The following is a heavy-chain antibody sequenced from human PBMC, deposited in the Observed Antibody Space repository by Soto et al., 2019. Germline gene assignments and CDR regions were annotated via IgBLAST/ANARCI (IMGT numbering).Heavy chain of an antibody. D-gene: IGHD2-8*01. J-gene: IGHJ4*02. V-gene: IGHV3-15*01. Sequence: GVSLTLACSTCRFTISNAWRSWVRQAQGKGLEWVGRSKSKTDGGTTDYAAPVKGRFTISRDDSKNTLELQVNSLKTEDTAVEYCPRPQSGTNYPGFDYWRPGT. CDR1: RFTISNAW. CDR2: SKSKTDGGTT. CDR3: PRPQSGTNYPGFDY.